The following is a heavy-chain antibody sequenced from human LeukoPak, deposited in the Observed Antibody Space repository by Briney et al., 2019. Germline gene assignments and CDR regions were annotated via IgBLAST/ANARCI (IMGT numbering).Heavy chain of an antibody. J-gene: IGHJ3*02. CDR3: ARTEGVRDAFDI. D-gene: IGHD3-22*01. CDR1: GYTFTGYY. Sequence: GASVKVSCKASGYTFTGYYMHWVRQAPGQGLEWMGWINPNSGGTNYTQKFQGRVTMTRDTSISTAYMELSRLRSGDTAVYYCARTEGVRDAFDIWGQGTMVTVSS. V-gene: IGHV1-2*02. CDR2: INPNSGGT.